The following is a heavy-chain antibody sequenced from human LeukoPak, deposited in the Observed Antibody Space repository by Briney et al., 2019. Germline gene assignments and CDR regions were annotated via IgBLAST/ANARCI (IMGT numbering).Heavy chain of an antibody. CDR2: LNSDGSST. V-gene: IGHV3-74*01. CDR3: ATASKGLQLWLTGFDP. D-gene: IGHD5-18*01. Sequence: PGRSLRLSCAASGFTFSSYWMHWVRQAPGKGLVWVSRLNSDGSSTSYADSVKGRFTISRDNAKNTLYLQMNSLRAEDTAVYYCATASKGLQLWLTGFDPWGQGTLVTVSS. J-gene: IGHJ5*02. CDR1: GFTFSSYW.